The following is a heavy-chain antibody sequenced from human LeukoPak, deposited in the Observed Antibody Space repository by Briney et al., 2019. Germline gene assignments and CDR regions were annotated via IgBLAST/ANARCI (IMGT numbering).Heavy chain of an antibody. D-gene: IGHD3-22*01. V-gene: IGHV4-34*01. J-gene: IGHJ4*02. CDR1: GGSFSGYY. CDR3: AIDYDSSGLDY. Sequence: KASETLSLTCAVYGGSFSGYYWSWIRQPPGKGLEWIGEINHSGSTNYNPSLKSRVTISVDTSKNQFSLKLSSVTAADTAVYYCAIDYDSSGLDYWGQGTLVTVSS. CDR2: INHSGST.